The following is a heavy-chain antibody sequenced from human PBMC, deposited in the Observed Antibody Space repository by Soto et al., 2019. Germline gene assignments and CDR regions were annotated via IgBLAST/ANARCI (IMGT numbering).Heavy chain of an antibody. CDR2: IYHSGST. J-gene: IGHJ3*02. Sequence: SETLSLTCAVSGGSISSSNWWSWGRQPPGKGLKWIGKIYHSGSTNYNPSLKSRVTISVDKSKNQFSLKLTSVTAADTAVYYCARVRDAFDIWGQGTMVTVSS. CDR3: ARVRDAFDI. V-gene: IGHV4-4*02. CDR1: GGSISSSNW.